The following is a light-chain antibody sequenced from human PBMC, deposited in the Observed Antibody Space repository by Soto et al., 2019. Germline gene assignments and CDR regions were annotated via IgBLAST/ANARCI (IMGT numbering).Light chain of an antibody. J-gene: IGKJ4*01. CDR3: QRYNNWPLT. Sequence: ESVLTQSPGTLSLSKGERATLSCRASQSVSSSYLAWYQHKPGQTPRLLIYDTSARATGVPARFSGSRSGPEFTLTINSLQSEDFAIYYCQRYNNWPLTFGGGTKVDI. CDR1: QSVSSSY. CDR2: DTS. V-gene: IGKV3-15*01.